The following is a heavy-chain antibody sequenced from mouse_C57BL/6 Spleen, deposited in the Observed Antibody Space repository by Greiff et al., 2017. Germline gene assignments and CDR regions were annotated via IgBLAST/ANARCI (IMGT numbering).Heavy chain of an antibody. CDR3: ARESYD. Sequence: EVQLQQSGPGLVKPSQSLSLTCSVTGYSITSGYYWNWIRQFPGNKLEWMGYISYDGSNNYNPSLKNRISITRDTSKNQFFLKLNSVTTEDTATYYCARESYDWGQGTTLTVSS. CDR2: ISYDGSN. CDR1: GYSITSGYY. J-gene: IGHJ2*01. V-gene: IGHV3-6*01. D-gene: IGHD2-12*01.